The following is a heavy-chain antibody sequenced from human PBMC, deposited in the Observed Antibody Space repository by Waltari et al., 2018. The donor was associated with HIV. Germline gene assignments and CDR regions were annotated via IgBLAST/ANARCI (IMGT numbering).Heavy chain of an antibody. D-gene: IGHD1-26*01. V-gene: IGHV3-30*18. CDR1: GFTFSSLG. CDR2: IWSDGNNE. CDR3: AKDNSVNYFTGDAFDI. Sequence: QVQLVESGGGVVQPGRSLRLSCAASGFTFSSLGLSWVRQAPGKGPEWVAIIWSDGNNEYYADSVKGRFTISRDNSKDTLYLQMNSLRAEDTAMYYCAKDNSVNYFTGDAFDIWGQGTMVIVSS. J-gene: IGHJ3*02.